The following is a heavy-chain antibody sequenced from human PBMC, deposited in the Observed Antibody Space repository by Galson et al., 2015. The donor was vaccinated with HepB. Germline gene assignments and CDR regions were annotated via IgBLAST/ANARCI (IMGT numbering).Heavy chain of an antibody. CDR1: GGTFSSYA. V-gene: IGHV1-69*13. J-gene: IGHJ6*02. CDR2: IIPIFGTA. Sequence: SVKVSCKASGGTFSSYAISWVRQAPGQGLEWMGGIIPIFGTANYAQKFQGRVTITADESTSTAYMELNSLRSEDTAVYYCARSYYDSGGHTSGDYGMDVWGQGTTVTVSS. D-gene: IGHD3-10*01. CDR3: ARSYYDSGGHTSGDYGMDV.